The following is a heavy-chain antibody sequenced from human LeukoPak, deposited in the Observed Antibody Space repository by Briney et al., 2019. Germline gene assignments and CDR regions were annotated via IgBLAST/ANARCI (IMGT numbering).Heavy chain of an antibody. CDR2: IYYTGRT. V-gene: IGHV4-39*01. D-gene: IGHD1-14*01. Sequence: SETLSLTCTVSGGSISTNNYYWGWIRQPPGMGLEWIGSIYYTGRTYYNASLQSRVTISVDTSKNQFSLKLSSVTAADTAVYYCTRSFRDSPVDPWGEGTLVTVSS. CDR1: GGSISTNNYY. J-gene: IGHJ5*02. CDR3: TRSFRDSPVDP.